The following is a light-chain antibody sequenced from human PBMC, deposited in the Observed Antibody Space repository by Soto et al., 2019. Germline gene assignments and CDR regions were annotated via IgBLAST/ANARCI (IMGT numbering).Light chain of an antibody. CDR3: FSHRSGDSHV. V-gene: IGLV2-14*01. Sequence: QSVLAQHASVSGSPGQSITISCTGTSSDIGAYNYVSWYQQYPGKAPKLMIYGVTNRPSGVSNRFSGSKTGNTASLTISGLLAEDEADYYCFSHRSGDSHVFGTGTKVTVL. CDR1: SSDIGAYNY. J-gene: IGLJ1*01. CDR2: GVT.